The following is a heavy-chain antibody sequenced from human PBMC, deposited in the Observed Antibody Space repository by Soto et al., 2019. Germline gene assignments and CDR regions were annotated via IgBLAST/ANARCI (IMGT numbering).Heavy chain of an antibody. D-gene: IGHD2-8*01. J-gene: IGHJ6*02. CDR3: ARGHSTDCSNGVCSFFYNHEMDV. CDR2: INPKSGGT. V-gene: IGHV1-2*04. CDR1: GGTFSSYA. Sequence: ASVKVSCKASGGTFSSYAISWVRQAPGQGLEWLGRINPKSGGTSTAQKFQGWVTMTRDRSISTVCMELTRLRSDDTAVYFCARGHSTDCSNGVCSFFYNHEMDVWGQGTTVTVSS.